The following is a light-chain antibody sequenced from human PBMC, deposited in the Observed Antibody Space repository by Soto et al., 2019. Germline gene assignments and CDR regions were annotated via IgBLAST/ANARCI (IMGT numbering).Light chain of an antibody. V-gene: IGLV1-44*01. CDR3: AAWDDSLNVHYV. CDR1: SSNIGDNT. J-gene: IGLJ1*01. CDR2: SDS. Sequence: QSVLTQPPSASGTPGQRVTISCSGSSSNIGDNTVNWYQQVPGTAPRLLIYSDSQRPSGVPDRFSGSKSGTSASLAISGLQSEDEADNYCAAWDDSLNVHYVFGTGTKVTVL.